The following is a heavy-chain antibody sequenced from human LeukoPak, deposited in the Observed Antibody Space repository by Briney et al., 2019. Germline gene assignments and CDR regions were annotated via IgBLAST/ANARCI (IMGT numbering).Heavy chain of an antibody. CDR2: IIPILGEP. D-gene: IGHD3-10*01. CDR1: GGTFSSYT. J-gene: IGHJ4*02. Sequence: SVKVSCKASGGTFSSYTISWVRQAPGQGLEWMGRIIPILGEPDYAQKFQGRVTITADMSTSTAYMELSSVRTEDTAVYYCARKGGLGTYGIFDYWGQGTLVTVSS. V-gene: IGHV1-69*02. CDR3: ARKGGLGTYGIFDY.